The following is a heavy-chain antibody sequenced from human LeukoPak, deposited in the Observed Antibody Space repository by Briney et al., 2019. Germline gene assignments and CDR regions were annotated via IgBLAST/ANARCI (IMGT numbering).Heavy chain of an antibody. D-gene: IGHD3-22*01. CDR2: IIPIFGIA. Sequence: SVKVSCKASGYTFTGYYMHWVRQAPGQGLEWMGRIIPIFGIANYAQKFQGRVTITADKSTSTAYMELSSLRSEDTAVYYCAGESRPNYYDSSGYRFDYWGQGTLVTVSS. V-gene: IGHV1-69*04. J-gene: IGHJ4*02. CDR3: AGESRPNYYDSSGYRFDY. CDR1: GYTFTGYY.